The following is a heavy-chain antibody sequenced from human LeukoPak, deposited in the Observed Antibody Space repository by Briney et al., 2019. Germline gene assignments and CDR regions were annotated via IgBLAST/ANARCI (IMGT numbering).Heavy chain of an antibody. D-gene: IGHD3-9*01. Sequence: GGSLRLSCAASGFTFSNYAMSWVRQAPGKGLEWVSAITGSGGNTYYADSVKGRFTISRDNSKNTVFLQMNSLRAEDTAVYYCAKWGDYDVLTGYYVSDYWGQGTLVAVSS. J-gene: IGHJ4*02. V-gene: IGHV3-23*01. CDR1: GFTFSNYA. CDR3: AKWGDYDVLTGYYVSDY. CDR2: ITGSGGNT.